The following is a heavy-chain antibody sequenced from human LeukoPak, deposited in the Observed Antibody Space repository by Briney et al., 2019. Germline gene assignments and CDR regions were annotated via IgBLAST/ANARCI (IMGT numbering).Heavy chain of an antibody. CDR2: INHSGST. CDR3: ARLGADSSGWYNYYYYYGMDV. Sequence: SETLSLTCAVYGGSFSGYYWSWIRQPPGKGLEWIGEINHSGSTNYNPSLKSRVTISVDTSENQFSLKLSSVTAADTAVYYCARLGADSSGWYNYYYYYGMDVWGQGTTVTVSS. CDR1: GGSFSGYY. V-gene: IGHV4-34*01. D-gene: IGHD6-19*01. J-gene: IGHJ6*02.